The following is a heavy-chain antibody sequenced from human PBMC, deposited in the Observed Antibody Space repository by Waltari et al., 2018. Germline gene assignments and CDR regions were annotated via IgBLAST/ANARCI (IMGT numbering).Heavy chain of an antibody. CDR3: ARELRFLEWLSGRWFDP. V-gene: IGHV4-34*01. CDR1: GGSFSGYY. CDR2: INHSGST. J-gene: IGHJ5*02. D-gene: IGHD3-3*01. Sequence: QVQLQQWGAGLLKPSETLSLTCAVYGGSFSGYYWSWIRQPPGKGLEWIGEINHSGSTNYNPSLKSRVTISVDTSKNQFSLKLSSVTAADTAVYYCARELRFLEWLSGRWFDPWGQGTLVTVSS.